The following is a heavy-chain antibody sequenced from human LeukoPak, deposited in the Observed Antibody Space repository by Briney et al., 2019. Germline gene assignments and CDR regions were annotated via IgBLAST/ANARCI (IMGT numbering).Heavy chain of an antibody. CDR1: GFTFSVSM. CDR2: IKQDGSEK. CDR3: ARDRRPAIYGGLDS. D-gene: IGHD4-23*01. Sequence: PVGSLRLSCAASGFTFSVSMVSCVPDPPGERRESVSNIKQDGSEKYYVNSVKGRFTISRDNAKNSLYMQMNSLTAEDTAVYYCARDRRPAIYGGLDSWGQGTLVTDSS. V-gene: IGHV3-7*01. J-gene: IGHJ5*02.